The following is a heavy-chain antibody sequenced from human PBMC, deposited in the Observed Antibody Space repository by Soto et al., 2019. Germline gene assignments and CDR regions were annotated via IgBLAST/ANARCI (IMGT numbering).Heavy chain of an antibody. CDR3: GRDRYSSGLRGRDYYYGMDV. J-gene: IGHJ6*02. CDR1: GFTFSSYG. V-gene: IGHV3-30*03. D-gene: IGHD6-19*01. CDR2: ISYDGSNK. Sequence: QVQLVESGGGVVQPGRSLRLSCAASGFTFSSYGMHWVRQAPGKGLEWVAVISYDGSNKYDADSVKGRFTIPRDNSKNMLYLPMNGLRAEDAAVYSCGRDRYSSGLRGRDYYYGMDVWGQGTTVTVSS.